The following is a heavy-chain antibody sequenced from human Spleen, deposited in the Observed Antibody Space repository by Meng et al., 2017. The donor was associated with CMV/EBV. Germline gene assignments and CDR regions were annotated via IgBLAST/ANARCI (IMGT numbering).Heavy chain of an antibody. Sequence: GGSLRLSCTGSGYSFSTTWIGWVRQMPGKGLEWMGIIYPGDSDTTYSPSFQGQVTISADKSISTTYLQWSSLKPSDTAMYYCVRRLSRGSPSRWFDPWGQGTLVTVSS. CDR3: VRRLSRGSPSRWFDP. V-gene: IGHV5-51*01. J-gene: IGHJ5*02. CDR1: GYSFSTTW. D-gene: IGHD1-26*01. CDR2: IYPGDSDT.